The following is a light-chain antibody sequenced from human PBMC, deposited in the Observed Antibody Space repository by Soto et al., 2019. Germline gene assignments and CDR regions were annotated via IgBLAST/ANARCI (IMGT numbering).Light chain of an antibody. CDR3: AAWDDSLTIKV. CDR2: STD. J-gene: IGLJ1*01. V-gene: IGLV1-47*02. Sequence: QSVLSHPPSASWTPGHRVTISCLGGNSNVGTNYVYWYQQFPGAAPRLLIQSTDERPSGVPDRFVGSKSGTSASLAISGLQSEDEADYYCAAWDDSLTIKVFGTGTKVTVL. CDR1: NSNVGTNY.